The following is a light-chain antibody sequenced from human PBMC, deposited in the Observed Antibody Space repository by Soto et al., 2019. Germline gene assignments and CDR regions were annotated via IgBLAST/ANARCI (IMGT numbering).Light chain of an antibody. CDR1: QSVTSNY. Sequence: EIVLTQSPGTLSLSPGERATLSWRASQSVTSNYLAWYQQKPGQAPRLLTYGASSRATGIPDRFSGGGSGTDFTLTVTRLEPEDFAVYYCQQYGSSITFGQGTRLEIK. V-gene: IGKV3-20*01. CDR2: GAS. J-gene: IGKJ5*01. CDR3: QQYGSSIT.